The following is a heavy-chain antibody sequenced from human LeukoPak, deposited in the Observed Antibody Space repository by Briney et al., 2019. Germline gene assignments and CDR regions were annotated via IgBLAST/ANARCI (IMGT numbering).Heavy chain of an antibody. D-gene: IGHD1-1*01. J-gene: IGHJ6*03. CDR1: GYTFTSYD. Sequence: GASVKVSSKASGYTFTSYDIDWVRQATGQGLEWMGWMNPNSGNTGYAQKFQGRVTMTRNTSVSTAYMELSSLRSEDTAVYYCARGDGNDYYYYYMDVWGKGTTVTVSS. CDR3: ARGDGNDYYYYYMDV. V-gene: IGHV1-8*01. CDR2: MNPNSGNT.